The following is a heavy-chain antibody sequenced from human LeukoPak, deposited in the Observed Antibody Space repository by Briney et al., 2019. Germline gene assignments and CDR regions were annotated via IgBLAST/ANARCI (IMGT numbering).Heavy chain of an antibody. J-gene: IGHJ4*02. D-gene: IGHD5-24*01. Sequence: SETLSLTCTVSGGSISSYYWSWIRQPPGKGLEWIGYIYYSGSTNYNPSLKSRVTISVDTSKNQFSLKLSSVTAADTAVYYCARHHSDGYTDYWGQGTLVTVSS. CDR3: ARHHSDGYTDY. CDR2: IYYSGST. V-gene: IGHV4-59*01. CDR1: GGSISSYY.